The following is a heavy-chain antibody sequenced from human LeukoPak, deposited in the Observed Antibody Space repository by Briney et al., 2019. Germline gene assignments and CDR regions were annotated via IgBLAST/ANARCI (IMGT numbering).Heavy chain of an antibody. V-gene: IGHV4-61*02. J-gene: IGHJ3*02. Sequence: PSETLSLTCTVSGGSISGSSYYWSWIRQPAGKGLEWIGRIYTSGSTNYNPSLESRVTISLDTSKNQSSLKMSSVTAADTAVYYCATLTGGDDAFDIWGQGTMVTVSS. CDR2: IYTSGST. CDR3: ATLTGGDDAFDI. D-gene: IGHD4-23*01. CDR1: GGSISGSSYY.